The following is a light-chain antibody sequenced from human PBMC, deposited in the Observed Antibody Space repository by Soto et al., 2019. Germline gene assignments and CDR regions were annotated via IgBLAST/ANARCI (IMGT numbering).Light chain of an antibody. Sequence: QSVLTQPPSASGTPGQRVTISCSGSSSNIGSNSVYWYQQLPGTAPKLLIYRNNQRPSGVPDRFSGSKSGTSASLAMSGLRSEDEADYYCAVVYDSLSGVVFGGGTKLTVL. CDR3: AVVYDSLSGVV. V-gene: IGLV1-47*01. CDR1: SSNIGSNS. J-gene: IGLJ2*01. CDR2: RNN.